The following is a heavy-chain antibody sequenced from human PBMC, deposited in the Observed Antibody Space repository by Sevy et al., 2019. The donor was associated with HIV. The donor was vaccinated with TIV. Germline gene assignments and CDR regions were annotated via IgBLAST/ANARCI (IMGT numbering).Heavy chain of an antibody. CDR1: GFPFSDYQ. D-gene: IGHD1-26*01. CDR3: AGLIEGGYTHRFDF. V-gene: IGHV3-30*03. J-gene: IGHJ4*02. CDR2: ISNDGSKT. Sequence: GGSLRLSCAVSGFPFSDYQMHWVRQAPGKGLEWLAVISNDGSKTYYAASVKGRFTFSGDNSKNTLYLHMNSLRAEDTALYYCAGLIEGGYTHRFDFWGQGILVTVSS.